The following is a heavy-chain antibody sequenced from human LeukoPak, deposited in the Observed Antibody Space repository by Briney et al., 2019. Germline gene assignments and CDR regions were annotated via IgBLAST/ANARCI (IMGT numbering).Heavy chain of an antibody. J-gene: IGHJ4*02. Sequence: GESLKISCKGSGYRFTSYWIGWMRQMPGKGLEWMGIIHPNDFNTRYSPSFQGQVTFSADKSISTAYLQWSSLKASDTAMYYCARPGSAWSLDYWGQGTLVTVSS. D-gene: IGHD6-19*01. CDR2: IHPNDFNT. CDR3: ARPGSAWSLDY. CDR1: GYRFTSYW. V-gene: IGHV5-51*01.